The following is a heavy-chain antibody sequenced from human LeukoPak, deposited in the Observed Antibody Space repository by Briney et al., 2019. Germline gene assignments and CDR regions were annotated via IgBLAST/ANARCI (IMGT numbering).Heavy chain of an antibody. J-gene: IGHJ6*02. V-gene: IGHV1-2*02. CDR1: GYTFTGYY. CDR3: ARDRGVVVVPAAINGMDV. Sequence: GASVKVSCKASGYTFTGYYMHWVRQAPGQGLEWMGWINPNSGGTNYAQKFQGRVTMTRDTSISTAYMELSRLRSDDTAVYYCARDRGVVVVPAAINGMDVWGQGTTVTVSS. CDR2: INPNSGGT. D-gene: IGHD2-2*02.